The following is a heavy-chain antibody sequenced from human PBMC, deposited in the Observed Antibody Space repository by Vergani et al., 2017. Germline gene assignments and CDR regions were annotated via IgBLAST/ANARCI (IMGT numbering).Heavy chain of an antibody. CDR3: ARDRYCSGXSCYSPYYYYGMDV. Sequence: QLQLQESGPGLVKPSETLSLTCTVSGGSISSSSYYWGWIRQPPGKGLEWIGSIYYSGSTYYNPSLKSRVTISVDTSKNQFSLKLSSVTAADTAVYYCARDRYCSGXSCYSPYYYYGMDVWGQGTTVTVSS. CDR2: IYYSGST. CDR1: GGSISSSSYY. V-gene: IGHV4-39*01. J-gene: IGHJ6*02. D-gene: IGHD2-15*01.